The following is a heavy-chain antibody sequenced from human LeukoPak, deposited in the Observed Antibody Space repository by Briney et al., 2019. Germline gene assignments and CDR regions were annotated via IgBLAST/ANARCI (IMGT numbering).Heavy chain of an antibody. J-gene: IGHJ3*02. CDR1: GFTFSSYA. CDR3: AKKYYYDSSAYSSDAFDI. V-gene: IGHV3-23*01. Sequence: GGSRRLSCAASGFTFSSYAMSWVRQAPGKGLEWVSGISGSGDSTFYADSVKGRFTISRDNSKNSLFLQMNSLRAEDTAVYSCAKKYYYDSSAYSSDAFDIWGQGTLVTVSS. CDR2: ISGSGDST. D-gene: IGHD3-22*01.